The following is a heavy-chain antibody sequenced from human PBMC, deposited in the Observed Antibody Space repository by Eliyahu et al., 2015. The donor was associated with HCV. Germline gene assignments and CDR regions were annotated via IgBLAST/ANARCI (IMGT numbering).Heavy chain of an antibody. J-gene: IGHJ4*02. D-gene: IGHD4-17*01. CDR3: AKRPGPLRGDY. CDR1: GXXFSSXA. CDR2: ISGSGGST. Sequence: EVQLLESGGGLVQPGGSLRLSXAASGXXFSSXAMSXVRQAPGKGLEWVSAISGSGGSTYYAXSVKGRFTISRDNSKNTLYLQMNSLRAEDTAVYYCAKRPGPLRGDYWGQGTLVTVSS. V-gene: IGHV3-23*01.